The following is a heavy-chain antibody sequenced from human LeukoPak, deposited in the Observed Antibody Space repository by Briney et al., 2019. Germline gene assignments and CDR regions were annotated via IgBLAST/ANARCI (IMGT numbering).Heavy chain of an antibody. V-gene: IGHV3-33*01. CDR1: GFTFSSYG. CDR3: ARDVTVTTLLDAFDI. D-gene: IGHD4-17*01. J-gene: IGHJ3*02. CDR2: IWYDGSNK. Sequence: GGSLRLSCAAPGFTFSSYGMHWVRQAPGKGLEWVAVIWYDGSNKYYADSVKGRFTISRDNSKNTLYLQMNSLRAEDTAVYYCARDVTVTTLLDAFDIWGQGTMVTVSS.